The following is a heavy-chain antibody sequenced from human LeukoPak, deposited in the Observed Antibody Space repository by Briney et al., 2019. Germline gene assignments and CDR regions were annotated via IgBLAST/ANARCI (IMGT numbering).Heavy chain of an antibody. V-gene: IGHV4-34*01. CDR1: GGSFSGYY. D-gene: IGHD3-3*01. Sequence: SETLSLTCAVYGGSFSGYYWSWIRQPPGKGLEWIGEINHSGSTNYNPSLKSRVTISVDTSKNQFSLKLSSVTAADTAVYYCARTPGITIFGVVTHDAFDIWGQGTMVTVSS. J-gene: IGHJ3*02. CDR2: INHSGST. CDR3: ARTPGITIFGVVTHDAFDI.